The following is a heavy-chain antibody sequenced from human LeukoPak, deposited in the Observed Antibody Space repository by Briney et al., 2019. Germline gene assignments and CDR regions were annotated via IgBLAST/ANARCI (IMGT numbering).Heavy chain of an antibody. Sequence: GGTLRLSCAASGFTFSSYGMSWVRQAPGKGLEWVSAISGSGGSTYYADSVKGRFTISRDNSKNTLYLQMNSLRAEDTAVYYCAKGKDYYLDYWGQGTLVTVSS. CDR2: ISGSGGST. V-gene: IGHV3-23*01. CDR1: GFTFSSYG. CDR3: AKGKDYYLDY. J-gene: IGHJ4*02. D-gene: IGHD3-10*01.